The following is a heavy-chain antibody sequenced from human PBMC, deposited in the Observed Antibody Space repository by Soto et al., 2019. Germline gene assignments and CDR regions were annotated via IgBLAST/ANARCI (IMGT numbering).Heavy chain of an antibody. D-gene: IGHD2-15*01. CDR2: ISAYNGNT. CDR3: AREYCSGGSCYGYGMDV. J-gene: IGHJ6*02. Sequence: ASVKVSCKASGYTFTSYGISWVRQAPGQGLEWMGWISAYNGNTNYAQKLQGRVTMTTDTSTSTAYMELRSLRSDDTAVYYCAREYCSGGSCYGYGMDVWGQGTTVTV. V-gene: IGHV1-18*01. CDR1: GYTFTSYG.